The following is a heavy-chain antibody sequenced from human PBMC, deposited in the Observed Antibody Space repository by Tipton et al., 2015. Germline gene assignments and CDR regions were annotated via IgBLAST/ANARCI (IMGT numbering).Heavy chain of an antibody. CDR1: GGFISSSNW. CDR2: IYHSGST. Sequence: TLSLTCAVSGGFISSSNWWSWVRQPPGKGLEWIGEIYHSGSTNYDPSLKSRVTISVDKSKNQFSLKLNSVTAADTAVYYCARDRKPYNWFDPWGQGTLVTVSS. CDR3: ARDRKPYNWFDP. V-gene: IGHV4-4*02. D-gene: IGHD1-14*01. J-gene: IGHJ5*02.